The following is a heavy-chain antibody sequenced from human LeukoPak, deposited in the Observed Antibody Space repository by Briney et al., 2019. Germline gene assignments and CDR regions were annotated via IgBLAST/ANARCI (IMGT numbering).Heavy chain of an antibody. CDR3: ARWGPGWYFDL. D-gene: IGHD7-27*01. V-gene: IGHV6-1*01. Sequence: SQTLSLTCAISGDSVSSNSVAWNWIRQSPSRGLEWPGRTYYRSKWYNDYAVSVKSRIIINADTSKNQFSLQLNSVTPEDTAVYYCARWGPGWYFDLWGRGTLVTVSS. J-gene: IGHJ2*01. CDR2: TYYRSKWYN. CDR1: GDSVSSNSVA.